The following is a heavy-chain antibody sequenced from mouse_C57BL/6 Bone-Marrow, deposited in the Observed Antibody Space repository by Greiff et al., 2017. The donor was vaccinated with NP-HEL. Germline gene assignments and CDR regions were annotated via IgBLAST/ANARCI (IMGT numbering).Heavy chain of an antibody. D-gene: IGHD2-12*01. CDR1: GFTFSSYG. J-gene: IGHJ3*01. Sequence: EVQLQQSGGDLVKPGGSLKLPCAASGFTFSSYGMSWVRPTPDKRLEWVATISSGGSYTYYPDSVKGRFTISRDNAKNTLYLQMSSLKSEDTAMYYCSRHGRVTRALFAYWGQGTLVTVSA. V-gene: IGHV5-6*01. CDR3: SRHGRVTRALFAY. CDR2: ISSGGSYT.